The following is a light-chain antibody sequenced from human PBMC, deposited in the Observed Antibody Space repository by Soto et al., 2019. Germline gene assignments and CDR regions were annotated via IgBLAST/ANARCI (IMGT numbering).Light chain of an antibody. CDR1: DIGSKS. Sequence: SYELTQPPSVSVAPGQTASITCEGNDIGSKSVHWYQEKSGQAPVLVVYDDDDRPSGIPERFSGSNSGDTATLTISRVEAGDEADYFCQVWDSSSNHYVFGIGTKLTVL. V-gene: IGLV3-21*02. CDR3: QVWDSSSNHYV. J-gene: IGLJ1*01. CDR2: DDD.